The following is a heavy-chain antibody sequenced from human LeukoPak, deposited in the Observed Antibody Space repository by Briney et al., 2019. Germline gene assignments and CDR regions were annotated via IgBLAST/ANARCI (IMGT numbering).Heavy chain of an antibody. J-gene: IGHJ6*02. Sequence: SETLSLTCTVSGGSISSYYWSWIRQPPGKGLEWIGYIYYSGSTNYNPSLKSRVTISVDTSKNQFSLKLSSVTAADTAVYYCARLQPRDLLYYDILTDPFGDGMDVWGQGTTVTVSS. CDR1: GGSISSYY. V-gene: IGHV4-59*08. CDR3: ARLQPRDLLYYDILTDPFGDGMDV. D-gene: IGHD3-9*01. CDR2: IYYSGST.